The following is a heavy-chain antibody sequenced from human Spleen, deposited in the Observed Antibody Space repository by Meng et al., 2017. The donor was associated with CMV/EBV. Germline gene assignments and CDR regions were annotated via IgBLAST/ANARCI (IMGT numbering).Heavy chain of an antibody. CDR2: ISAYNGNT. Sequence: YGISWVRQAPGQGLEWMGWISAYNGNTNYAQKLQGRVTVTTDTSTSTAYMELRSLRSDDTAVYYRARDRPIYAYYDFWSGYYNPFDYWGQGTLVTVSS. CDR1: YG. D-gene: IGHD3-3*01. CDR3: ARDRPIYAYYDFWSGYYNPFDY. J-gene: IGHJ4*02. V-gene: IGHV1-18*01.